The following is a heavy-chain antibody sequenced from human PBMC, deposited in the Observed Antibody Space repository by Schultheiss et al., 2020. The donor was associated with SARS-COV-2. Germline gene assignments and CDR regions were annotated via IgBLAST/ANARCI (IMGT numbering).Heavy chain of an antibody. CDR3: ARDQGCSSTSCDLDAFDI. J-gene: IGHJ3*02. Sequence: GESLKISCAASGFTLSVHYMDWFRQAPGKGLEWVGRSRIRAKGYTTEYTASVKGRFTISRDNAKNSLYLQMNSLRAEDTAVYYCARDQGCSSTSCDLDAFDIWGQGTMVTVSS. CDR1: GFTLSVHY. CDR2: SRIRAKGYTT. D-gene: IGHD2-2*01. V-gene: IGHV3-72*01.